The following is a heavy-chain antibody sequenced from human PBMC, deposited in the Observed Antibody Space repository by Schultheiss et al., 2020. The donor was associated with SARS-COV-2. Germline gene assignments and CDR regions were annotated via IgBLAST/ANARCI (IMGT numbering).Heavy chain of an antibody. D-gene: IGHD5-12*01. CDR1: GGSISSGGYY. CDR2: IYYSGSA. J-gene: IGHJ4*02. V-gene: IGHV4-31*03. Sequence: SQTLSLTCTVSGGSISSGGYYWSWIRQHPGKGLEWIGYIYYSGSANYNPSLKSRVTISIDTPKNQFSLKLSSVTAADTAVYYCAGGGYSGYEEFDYWGQGTLVTVSS. CDR3: AGGGYSGYEEFDY.